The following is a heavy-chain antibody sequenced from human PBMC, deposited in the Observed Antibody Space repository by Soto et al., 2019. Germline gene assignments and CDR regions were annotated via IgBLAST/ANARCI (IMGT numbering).Heavy chain of an antibody. Sequence: GGSLRLSCAASGFTFDDYTMHWVRQAPGKGLEWVSLVSWDGGSTYYADSVKGRFTISRDNSKNSLYLQMNSLRTEDTALYYCAKDIAPSLHSSRWYRGYYYYGMDVWGQGTTVTVSS. CDR3: AKDIAPSLHSSRWYRGYYYYGMDV. CDR1: GFTFDDYT. D-gene: IGHD6-13*01. J-gene: IGHJ6*02. CDR2: VSWDGGST. V-gene: IGHV3-43*01.